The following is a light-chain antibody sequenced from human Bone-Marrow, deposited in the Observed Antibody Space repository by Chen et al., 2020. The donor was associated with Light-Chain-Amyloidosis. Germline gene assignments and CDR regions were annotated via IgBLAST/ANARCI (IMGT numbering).Light chain of an antibody. CDR3: MQRIEFPFT. CDR1: QTLLDSDDGNTY. Sequence: DIVMTQTPLSLSVTPGEPASISCRSSQTLLDSDDGNTYLDWFLQKPGQSPQLLIYMVSHRASGVPDRFSGSGSGTDFTLKISRVEAEDVGVYYCMQRIEFPFTFGGGIKVETK. V-gene: IGKV2-40*01. CDR2: MVS. J-gene: IGKJ4*01.